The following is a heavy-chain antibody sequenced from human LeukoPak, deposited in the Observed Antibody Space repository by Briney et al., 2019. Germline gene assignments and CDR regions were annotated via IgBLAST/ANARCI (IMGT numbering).Heavy chain of an antibody. CDR2: ISYDGSNK. Sequence: GGSLRLSCAASGFTFSSYAMHWVRQAPGKGLEWVAVISYDGSNKHYADSVKGRFTISRDNSKNTLYLQMNSLRAEDTAVYYCARDAITMVRGGGPFDYWGQGTLVTVSS. CDR1: GFTFSSYA. CDR3: ARDAITMVRGGGPFDY. D-gene: IGHD3-10*01. V-gene: IGHV3-30*04. J-gene: IGHJ4*02.